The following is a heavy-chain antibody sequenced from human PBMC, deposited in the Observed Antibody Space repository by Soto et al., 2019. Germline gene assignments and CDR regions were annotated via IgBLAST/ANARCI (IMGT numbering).Heavy chain of an antibody. CDR2: IKSKTEGGAT. CDR1: GSTFSNAW. D-gene: IGHD6-19*01. V-gene: IGHV3-15*01. CDR3: TIGVGRSDCDD. J-gene: IGHJ4*02. Sequence: GGSLRLSCAASGSTFSNAWMSWVRQAAGKGLEWVGRIKSKTEGGATDYAAPVKGRFSISRDDSISTLYLQMNSLKIEDTAVYYCTIGVGRSDCDDWGQGTLVTVSS.